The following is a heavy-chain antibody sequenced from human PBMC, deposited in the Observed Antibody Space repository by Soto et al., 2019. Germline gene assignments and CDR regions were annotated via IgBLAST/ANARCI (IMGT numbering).Heavy chain of an antibody. CDR2: IFWDDDK. CDR1: GFSLSSTGVS. Sequence: QITLKESGPSLLKDTQTLTLTCTFSGFSLSSTGVSVGWIRQPPGKALEWLALIFWDDDKRYSPSLRNRLTITKDTSKNQVVLTRTNVDPLDTATFYCAHSSRYAAFDIWGPGTLVTVSS. V-gene: IGHV2-5*02. CDR3: AHSSRYAAFDI. D-gene: IGHD3-9*01. J-gene: IGHJ3*02.